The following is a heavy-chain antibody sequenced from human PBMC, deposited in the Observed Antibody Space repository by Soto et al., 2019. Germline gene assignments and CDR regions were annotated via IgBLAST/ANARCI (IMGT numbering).Heavy chain of an antibody. J-gene: IGHJ6*03. CDR3: ARKALVQLGGYYYYYYMDV. Sequence: ASVKVSCKASGYTFTSYGISWVRQAPGQGLEWMGWISAYNGNTNYAQKLQGRVTMTTDTSTSTAYMELRSLRSDDTAVYYCARKALVQLGGYYYYYYMDVWGKGTTVTVSS. V-gene: IGHV1-18*01. D-gene: IGHD6-13*01. CDR1: GYTFTSYG. CDR2: ISAYNGNT.